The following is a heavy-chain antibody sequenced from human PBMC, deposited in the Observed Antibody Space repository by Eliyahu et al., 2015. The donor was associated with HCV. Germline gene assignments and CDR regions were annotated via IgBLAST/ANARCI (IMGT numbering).Heavy chain of an antibody. CDR1: GFSLNTRGVG. Sequence: QSTLKESGPTLVRPTQTLTLTCTFFGFSLNTRGVGVGXIRQPPGKALEXLALIYWDGDVRYSPSLKTRLTITKDTSKSHVVLIMTNVDPVDTATYYCVRLSYYTSGRPFDFWGQGTLVTVSS. CDR3: VRLSYYTSGRPFDF. J-gene: IGHJ4*02. D-gene: IGHD3-10*01. CDR2: IYWDGDV. V-gene: IGHV2-5*02.